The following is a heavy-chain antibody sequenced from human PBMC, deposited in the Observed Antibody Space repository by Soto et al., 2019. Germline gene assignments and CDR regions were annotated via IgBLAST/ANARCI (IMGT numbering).Heavy chain of an antibody. J-gene: IGHJ6*02. CDR1: GYTFTSYY. Sequence: ASVKVSCKASGYTFTSYYMHWVRQAPGQGLEWMGIINPSGGSTSYAQKFQGRVTMTRDTSTSTVYMELSSLRSEDTAVYYCAREIRDVVVPAAIRYYYYGMDVWAQGTTVPVSS. D-gene: IGHD2-2*02. CDR2: INPSGGST. CDR3: AREIRDVVVPAAIRYYYYGMDV. V-gene: IGHV1-46*01.